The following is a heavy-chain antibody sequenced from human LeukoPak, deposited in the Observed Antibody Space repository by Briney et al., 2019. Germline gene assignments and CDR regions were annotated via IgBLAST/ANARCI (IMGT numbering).Heavy chain of an antibody. D-gene: IGHD6-13*01. CDR2: IYYSGST. CDR1: GGSISSYY. CDR3: AREYFEVAAAGVFDS. V-gene: IGHV4-59*01. J-gene: IGHJ4*02. Sequence: PSETLSLTCTVSGGSISSYYWSWIRQPPGKGLEWIGYIYYSGSTNYNPSLKSRVTISVDTSKNQFSLKLSSVTAADTAVYYCAREYFEVAAAGVFDSWGQGTLVTVSS.